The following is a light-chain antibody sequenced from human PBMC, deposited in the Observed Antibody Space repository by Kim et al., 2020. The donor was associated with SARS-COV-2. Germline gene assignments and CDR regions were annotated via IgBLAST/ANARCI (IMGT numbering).Light chain of an antibody. CDR3: LQYYNWPPLT. CDR1: QSVSSH. CDR2: AAS. V-gene: IGKV3-15*01. J-gene: IGKJ4*01. Sequence: SPGERATLSCRASQSVSSHLAWYQQKPGQAPRLLISAASTRATGDPVRFSGSGSGTEFTLTISSLQSEDFAVYYCLQYYNWPPLTFGGGTKVDIK.